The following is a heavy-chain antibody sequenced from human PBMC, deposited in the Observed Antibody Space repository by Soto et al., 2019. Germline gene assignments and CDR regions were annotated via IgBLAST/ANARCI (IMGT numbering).Heavy chain of an antibody. CDR3: ARDGVALYSSSSQGYFQH. J-gene: IGHJ1*01. CDR1: GFTFSSYW. D-gene: IGHD6-6*01. Sequence: GGSLRLSCAASGFTFSSYWMSWVRQAPGKGLEWVANIKQDGSEKYYVDSVKGRFTISRDNAKNSLYLQMNSLRAEDTAVEYCARDGVALYSSSSQGYFQHWGQGTLVTVSS. V-gene: IGHV3-7*01. CDR2: IKQDGSEK.